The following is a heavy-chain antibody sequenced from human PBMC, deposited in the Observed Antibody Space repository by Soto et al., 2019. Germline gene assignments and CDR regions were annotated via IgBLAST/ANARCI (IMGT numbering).Heavy chain of an antibody. Sequence: QVQLQQWGAGLLKPSETLSLTCAVYGGSFSGYYWRWIRQPQGKGLEWIGEINHNVGTNYNPSLKRRVTISVDTSKNQFSLKLRSVTVADASVYYCAAYWWQWLGDFYNYSGVDVWGQGTTFTVSS. J-gene: IGHJ6*02. CDR2: INHNVGT. V-gene: IGHV4-34*01. D-gene: IGHD6-19*01. CDR3: AAYWWQWLGDFYNYSGVDV. CDR1: GGSFSGYY.